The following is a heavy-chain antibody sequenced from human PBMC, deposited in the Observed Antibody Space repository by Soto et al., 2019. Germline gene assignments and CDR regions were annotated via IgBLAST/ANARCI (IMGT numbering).Heavy chain of an antibody. D-gene: IGHD1-20*01. CDR3: ARPPRYNWKGDAFDI. Sequence: ASVKVSCKASGYTFTGYYMHWVRQAPGQGLEWMGWINPNSGGTNYAQKFQGWVTMTRDTSISTAYMELSRLRSDDTAVYYCARPPRYNWKGDAFDIWGQGTMVTVSS. CDR2: INPNSGGT. J-gene: IGHJ3*02. CDR1: GYTFTGYY. V-gene: IGHV1-2*04.